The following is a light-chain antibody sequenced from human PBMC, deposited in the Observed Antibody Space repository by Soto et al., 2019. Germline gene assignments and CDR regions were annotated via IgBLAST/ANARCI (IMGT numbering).Light chain of an antibody. J-gene: IGKJ2*01. CDR3: QQYNNWPPYT. V-gene: IGKV3-15*01. CDR2: GAS. Sequence: EMVMTQSPGTLSVSPGERATLSCRASQSVSSNLAWYQQKPGQAPRLLIFGASTRATGVTDRFSGSGSGTEFTLTISSLQSEDSAVYYCQQYNNWPPYTFGQGTKLEIK. CDR1: QSVSSN.